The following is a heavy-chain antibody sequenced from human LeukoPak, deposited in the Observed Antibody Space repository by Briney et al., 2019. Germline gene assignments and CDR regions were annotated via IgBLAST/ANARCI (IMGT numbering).Heavy chain of an antibody. J-gene: IGHJ4*02. Sequence: ASVKVSCKASGYTFTSYYMHWVRQATGQGLEWMGIINPSGGSTSYAQKFQGRVTMTRDTSTSTVYMELSSLRSEDTAVHYCARGRHLYSYGTLFDYWGQGTLVTVSS. CDR3: ARGRHLYSYGTLFDY. CDR2: INPSGGST. CDR1: GYTFTSYY. V-gene: IGHV1-46*01. D-gene: IGHD5-18*01.